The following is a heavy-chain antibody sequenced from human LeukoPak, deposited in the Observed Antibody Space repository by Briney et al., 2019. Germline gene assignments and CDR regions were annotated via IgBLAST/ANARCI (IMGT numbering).Heavy chain of an antibody. CDR1: GGSISSYH. V-gene: IGHV4-4*07. D-gene: IGHD3-16*01. Sequence: SETLSLTCTVSGGSISSYHWSWIRQPAGKGLEWIGSIYTSGSTNYNPSLKSRVTMSVDTSKNQFSLKLSSVTAADTAVYYCAKVAFGGVFDYWGQGALVTVSS. CDR2: IYTSGST. CDR3: AKVAFGGVFDY. J-gene: IGHJ4*02.